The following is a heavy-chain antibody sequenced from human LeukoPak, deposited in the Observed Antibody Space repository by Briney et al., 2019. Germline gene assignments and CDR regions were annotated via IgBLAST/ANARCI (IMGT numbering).Heavy chain of an antibody. V-gene: IGHV1-2*02. Sequence: ASVKVSCKASGYTFTGYYMHWVRQAPGQGLEWMGWINPNSGGTNYAQKFQGRVTMTRDTSISTAYMELSRLRSEDTAVYYCARGLGYYYYYMDVWGKGTTVTISS. J-gene: IGHJ6*03. CDR2: INPNSGGT. D-gene: IGHD7-27*01. CDR1: GYTFTGYY. CDR3: ARGLGYYYYYMDV.